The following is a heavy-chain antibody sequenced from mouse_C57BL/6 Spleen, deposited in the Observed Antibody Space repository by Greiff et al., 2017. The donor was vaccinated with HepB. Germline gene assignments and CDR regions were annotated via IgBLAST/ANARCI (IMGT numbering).Heavy chain of an antibody. D-gene: IGHD3-2*02. CDR3: AREETAQATLFDY. CDR2: IYPGDGDT. V-gene: IGHV1-82*01. Sequence: QVQLQQSGPELVKPGASVKISCKASGYAFSSSWMNWVKQRPGKGLEWIGRIYPGDGDTNYNGKFKGKATLTADKSSSTAYMQLSSLTSEDSAVYFCAREETAQATLFDYWGQGTTLTVSS. J-gene: IGHJ2*01. CDR1: GYAFSSSW.